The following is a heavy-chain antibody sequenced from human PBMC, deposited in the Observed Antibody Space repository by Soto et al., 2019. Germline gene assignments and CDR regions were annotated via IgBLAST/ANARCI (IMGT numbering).Heavy chain of an antibody. V-gene: IGHV1-3*01. CDR1: GYTFTTYT. D-gene: IGHD2-15*01. Sequence: ASVKVSCKTSGYTFTTYTVHWLRQAPGQRLEWMGWINPGNGNTKYSQRHQDRLTITSDTSASTAYMDLSSLTSEDTAVYYCARSEPRYCSGSTCYFNWFDPWGQGTLVTVSS. CDR3: ARSEPRYCSGSTCYFNWFDP. J-gene: IGHJ5*02. CDR2: INPGNGNT.